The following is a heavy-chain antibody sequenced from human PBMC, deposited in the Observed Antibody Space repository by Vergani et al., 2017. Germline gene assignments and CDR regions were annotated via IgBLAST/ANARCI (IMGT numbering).Heavy chain of an antibody. V-gene: IGHV3-21*01. J-gene: IGHJ6*02. CDR1: GFTFSSYS. Sequence: EVQLVESGGGLVKPGGSLRLSCAASGFTFSSYSMNWVRQAPGKGLEWVSSISSSSSYIHYSDSLKGRFTISRDNAKSSLYLQMNSLRAEDTGVYYCARDRYYLGSGGYPYFYYYGLDVWGQGTAVTVSS. CDR2: ISSSSSYI. CDR3: ARDRYYLGSGGYPYFYYYGLDV. D-gene: IGHD3-10*01.